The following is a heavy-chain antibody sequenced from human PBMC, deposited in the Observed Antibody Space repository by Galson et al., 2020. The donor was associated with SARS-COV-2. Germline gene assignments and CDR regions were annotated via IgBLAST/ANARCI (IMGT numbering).Heavy chain of an antibody. CDR2: ITGSGDST. V-gene: IGHV3-23*01. Sequence: GESLKISCAASGFNFRTYAMTWVRQAPGKGLEWVSAITGSGDSTFYADSVKGRFTISRDNSKNTLYLQMHSLRADDTAVYYCAKDGHSSSADYYHMDVWGKGTTVTVSS. D-gene: IGHD6-6*01. J-gene: IGHJ6*03. CDR1: GFNFRTYA. CDR3: AKDGHSSSADYYHMDV.